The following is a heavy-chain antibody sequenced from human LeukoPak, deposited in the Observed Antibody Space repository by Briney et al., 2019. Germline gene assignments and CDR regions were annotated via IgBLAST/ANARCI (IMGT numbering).Heavy chain of an antibody. CDR3: ARDRGGTDDFWSGYYTGYFDY. V-gene: IGHV3-48*01. CDR1: GFTFSNYN. D-gene: IGHD3-3*01. CDR2: FSSSSRTI. J-gene: IGHJ4*02. Sequence: PGGSLRLSCAASGFTFSNYNMNWVRQAPGKGLEWVSYFSSSSRTIYYADSVKGRFTISRDNAKNSLYLQMNSLRAEDTAVFYCARDRGGTDDFWSGYYTGYFDYWGQGTLVTVSS.